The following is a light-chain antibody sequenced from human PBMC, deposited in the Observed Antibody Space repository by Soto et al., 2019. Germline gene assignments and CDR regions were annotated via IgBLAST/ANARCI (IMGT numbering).Light chain of an antibody. CDR2: DVS. CDR1: SSDVGGYNY. Sequence: QSALTQPRSVSGSPGQSVTISCTGTSSDVGGYNYVSWYRQNPGKAPKLMIYDVSNRPSGIPDRFSGSKSGNTASLTISGLQGEDEADYYCCSYAGSYTWVFGGGTKLTVL. V-gene: IGLV2-11*01. CDR3: CSYAGSYTWV. J-gene: IGLJ3*02.